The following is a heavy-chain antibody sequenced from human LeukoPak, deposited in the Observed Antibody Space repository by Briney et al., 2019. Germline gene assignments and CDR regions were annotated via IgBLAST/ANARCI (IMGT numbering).Heavy chain of an antibody. V-gene: IGHV4-4*07. Sequence: SETLSLTCTVSGGSISSYYWSWTRQPAGKGLEWIGRIYTSGSTNYNPSLKSRVTMSVDTSKNQFSPKLSSVTAADTAVYYCARDMNTAMVWAARLDPWGQGTLVTVSS. D-gene: IGHD5-18*01. J-gene: IGHJ5*02. CDR1: GGSISSYY. CDR3: ARDMNTAMVWAARLDP. CDR2: IYTSGST.